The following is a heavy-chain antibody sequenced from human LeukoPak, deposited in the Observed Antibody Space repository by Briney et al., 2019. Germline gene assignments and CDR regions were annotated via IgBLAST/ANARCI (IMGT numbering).Heavy chain of an antibody. J-gene: IGHJ4*02. V-gene: IGHV3-20*04. CDR3: ARADGGLNS. Sequence: GGSLSLSCAASGFTFNDYGMTWVRQSPGQGLEWVATIYWNGISSGHADSVKGRFTISTDNAKSSLYLQMNSLRVEDTAFYYCARADGGLNSWGQGTLVTVSS. CDR1: GFTFNDYG. CDR2: IYWNGISS. D-gene: IGHD4-23*01.